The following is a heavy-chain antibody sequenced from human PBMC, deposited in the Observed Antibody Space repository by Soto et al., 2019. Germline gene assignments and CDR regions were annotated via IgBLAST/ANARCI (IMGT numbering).Heavy chain of an antibody. Sequence: GGSLRLSCSASGFTFSSYAMHWVRQAPGKGLEYVSAISSNRGSTYYADSVKGRFTISRDNSKNTLYLQMSSLRAEDTAVYYCVKDRGYYYDSPGWYWGQGTLVTVSS. D-gene: IGHD3-22*01. CDR3: VKDRGYYYDSPGWY. CDR2: ISSNRGST. J-gene: IGHJ4*02. V-gene: IGHV3-64D*06. CDR1: GFTFSSYA.